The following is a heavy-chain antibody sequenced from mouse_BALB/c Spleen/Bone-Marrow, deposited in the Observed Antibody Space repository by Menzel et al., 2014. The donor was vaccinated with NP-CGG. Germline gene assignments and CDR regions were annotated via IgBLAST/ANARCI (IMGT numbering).Heavy chain of an antibody. CDR3: ARYDGYFDY. V-gene: IGHV1-54*01. CDR1: GYAFTDYL. J-gene: IGHJ2*01. Sequence: VQLQESGAELVRPGTSVKVSCKASGYAFTDYLMEWLKQRPGQGLVWIGVINPGSGSTNYNEKFKDKATLTADKSSSTAYMQLSSLTSDDSAVYFCARYDGYFDYWGQGTILTVSS. D-gene: IGHD2-3*01. CDR2: INPGSGST.